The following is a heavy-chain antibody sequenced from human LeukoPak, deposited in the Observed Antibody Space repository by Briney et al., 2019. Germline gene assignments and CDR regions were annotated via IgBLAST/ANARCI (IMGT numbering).Heavy chain of an antibody. J-gene: IGHJ2*01. Sequence: PSETLSLTCTVSDDSISSSSYYWGWIRQPPGKGLEWIGYIYYSGSTNYNPSLKSRVTISVDTSKNQFSLKLSSVTAADTAVYYCATDGNFDLWGRGTLVTVSS. CDR3: ATDGNFDL. D-gene: IGHD1-26*01. V-gene: IGHV4-61*01. CDR2: IYYSGST. CDR1: DDSISSSSYY.